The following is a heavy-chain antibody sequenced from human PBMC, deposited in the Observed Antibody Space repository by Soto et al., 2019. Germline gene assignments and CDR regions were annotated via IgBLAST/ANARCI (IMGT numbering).Heavy chain of an antibody. CDR3: ARGPRNAPMVRGIIGSFGP. V-gene: IGHV4-34*01. CDR2: INHDGDT. Sequence: SETLSLTGNVSGGSFKDDHWSWIRQSPGKGLDWIGDINHDGDTYYNPSLKSRLVISVDTSKRQFSLRLSSVTAADTAVYYCARGPRNAPMVRGIIGSFGPWGQGTLVPVSS. CDR1: GGSFKDDH. D-gene: IGHD3-10*01. J-gene: IGHJ5*02.